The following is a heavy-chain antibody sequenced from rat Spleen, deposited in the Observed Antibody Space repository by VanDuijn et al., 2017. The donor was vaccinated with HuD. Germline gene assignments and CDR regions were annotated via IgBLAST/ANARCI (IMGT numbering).Heavy chain of an antibody. J-gene: IGHJ3*01. CDR3: TTERYPPFAY. D-gene: IGHD1-5*01. Sequence: EVQLVESGGGLVQPGRSLKLSCAASGFTFSDYAVAWVRQTPTKGLEWVASISYDGGNTHYRDSVKGRFTISRDNAKSSLYLQMDSLRSEDTATYYCTTERYPPFAYWGQGTLVTVSS. CDR1: GFTFSDYA. CDR2: ISYDGGNT. V-gene: IGHV5-20*01.